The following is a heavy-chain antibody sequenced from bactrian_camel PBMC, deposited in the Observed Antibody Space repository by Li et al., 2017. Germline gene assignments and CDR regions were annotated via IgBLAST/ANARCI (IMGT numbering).Heavy chain of an antibody. D-gene: IGHD2*01. CDR2: LDRDGRA. V-gene: IGHV3S53*01. CDR1: GDAESLAC. Sequence: HVQLVESGGGSVQAGGSLRLSCAASGDAESLACMGWFRRPAGEAREAVAALDRDGRASYVDSVRGRFIISRDNEKNTLFLQMNSLQPEDSAMYYCAAGRRYCSGRPMIGGYMGREPRSPSP. J-gene: IGHJ4*01.